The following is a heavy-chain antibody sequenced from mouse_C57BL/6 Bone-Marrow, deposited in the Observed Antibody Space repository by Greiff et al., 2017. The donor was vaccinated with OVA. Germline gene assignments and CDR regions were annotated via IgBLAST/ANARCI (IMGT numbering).Heavy chain of an antibody. V-gene: IGHV1-69*01. D-gene: IGHD2-2*01. CDR3: ARGGYGRTFAY. CDR1: GYTFTNYW. J-gene: IGHJ3*01. CDR2: IDPSDTYT. Sequence: QVQLQQPGAELVMPGASVKLSCKASGYTFTNYWMHWVKQRPGQGLEWIGEIDPSDTYTSYNQKFTGKSTLTVDKSSSTAYMKLSSLTSEVYAVYYCARGGYGRTFAYWGQGTLVTVSA.